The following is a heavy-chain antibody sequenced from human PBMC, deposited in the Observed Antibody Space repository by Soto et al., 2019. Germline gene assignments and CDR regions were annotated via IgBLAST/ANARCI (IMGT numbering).Heavy chain of an antibody. CDR3: ARDSRGYYAGMDV. Sequence: SETLSLTCAVSGGSISSGGYSWSWIRQPPGKGLEWIGYIYHSGSTYYNPSLKSRVTISVDRSKNQFSLKLSSVTAADTAVYYCARDSRGYYAGMDVWGQGTTVTVSS. V-gene: IGHV4-30-2*01. CDR2: IYHSGST. CDR1: GGSISSGGYS. D-gene: IGHD1-1*01. J-gene: IGHJ6*02.